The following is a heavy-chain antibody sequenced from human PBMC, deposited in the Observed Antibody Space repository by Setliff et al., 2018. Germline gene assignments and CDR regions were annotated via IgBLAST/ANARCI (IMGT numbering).Heavy chain of an antibody. CDR1: GGSISSTTYY. CDR3: ARQVEMATIAFDV. Sequence: SETLSLTCSVSGGSISSTTYYWGWIRQPPGKGLEWIGRIYTSGSTNYNPSLKSRVTISVDTSKNQFSLKLSSVTAADTAVYYRARQVEMATIAFDVWGQGTMVTVSS. J-gene: IGHJ3*01. CDR2: IYTSGST. D-gene: IGHD5-12*01. V-gene: IGHV4-39*01.